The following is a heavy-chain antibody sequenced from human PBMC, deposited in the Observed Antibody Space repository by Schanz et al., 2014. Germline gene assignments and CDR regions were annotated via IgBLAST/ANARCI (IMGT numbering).Heavy chain of an antibody. CDR3: AKGRVGEVSAFDI. D-gene: IGHD3-10*01. J-gene: IGHJ3*02. CDR2: LWHDGSKK. V-gene: IGHV3-33*06. CDR1: GFTFSSYD. Sequence: VQLVESGGGVVQPGRSLRLSCVASGFTFSSYDVFWVRQAPGKGLEWVAILWHDGSKKYYADSVKGRFTVSRDNSKNTQYLQMNSLRAEDTAVYYCAKGRVGEVSAFDIWGEGTMVTVSS.